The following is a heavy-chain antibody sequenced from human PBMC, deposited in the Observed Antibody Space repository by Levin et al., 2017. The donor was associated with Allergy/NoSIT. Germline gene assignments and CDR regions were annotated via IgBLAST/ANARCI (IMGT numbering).Heavy chain of an antibody. CDR1: GFTFSRYW. J-gene: IGHJ6*02. CDR3: ARDPGSGGFQMDV. D-gene: IGHD6-25*01. V-gene: IGHV3-74*01. CDR2: INSDGSST. Sequence: GGSLRLSCEDSGFTFSRYWMHWVRQAPGKGLVWVSRINSDGSSTSYADSVKGRFTISRDNTYNTLYLEMKSLRVEDTADYYCARDPGSGGFQMDVWGQGTTVSVSS.